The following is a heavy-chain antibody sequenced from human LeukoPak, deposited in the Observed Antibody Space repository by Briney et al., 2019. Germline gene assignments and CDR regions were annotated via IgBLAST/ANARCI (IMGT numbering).Heavy chain of an antibody. V-gene: IGHV3-72*01. CDR2: TTSEPNSYTT. J-gene: IGHJ5*02. Sequence: GGSLRLSCAASGFTFSSYAMDWVRQAPGKGLEWVGRTTSEPNSYTTEYAASVKGRFTISRDDSKNSLYLQMNSLKTEDTAVYYCARDRVYCSGGSCYSLEFDPWGQGTLVTVCS. CDR1: GFTFSSYA. CDR3: ARDRVYCSGGSCYSLEFDP. D-gene: IGHD2-15*01.